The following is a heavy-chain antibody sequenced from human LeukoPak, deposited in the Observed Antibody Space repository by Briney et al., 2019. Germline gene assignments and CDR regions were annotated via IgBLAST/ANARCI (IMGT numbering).Heavy chain of an antibody. CDR1: GFTFNSHV. V-gene: IGHV3-33*01. J-gene: IGHJ5*02. Sequence: PGGSLRLSCAASGFTFNSHVIHWVRQAPGTGLEWVAVLWSDGIKEYYTESVKGRFTVSRDTSKNTLYLQMDSLRAEDTAVYYCAREKDTAAAGTGIDPWGQGTLVTVSS. CDR2: LWSDGIKE. CDR3: AREKDTAAAGTGIDP. D-gene: IGHD6-13*01.